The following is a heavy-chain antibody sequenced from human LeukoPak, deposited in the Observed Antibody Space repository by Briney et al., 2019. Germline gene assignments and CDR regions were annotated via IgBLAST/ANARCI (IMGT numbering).Heavy chain of an antibody. CDR2: IRYDGSNK. V-gene: IGHV3-30*02. J-gene: IGHJ3*02. D-gene: IGHD2-2*02. CDR3: ARDRSEYCSSTSCYRGEGDAFDI. CDR1: GFTFSSYG. Sequence: GGSLRLSCAASGFTFSSYGMHWVRQAPGKGLEWVAFIRYDGSNKYYADSVEGRFTISRDNSKNTLYLQMNSLRAEDTAVYYCARDRSEYCSSTSCYRGEGDAFDIWGQGTMVTVSS.